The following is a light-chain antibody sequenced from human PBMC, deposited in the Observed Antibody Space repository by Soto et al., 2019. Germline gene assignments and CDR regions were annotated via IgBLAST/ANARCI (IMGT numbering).Light chain of an antibody. CDR3: QHYFRYPWT. Sequence: DIQVTQSPSSLSASVGDRVNITFRASQSIITWLAWYQQQPGRAPRLLIYDASTLQSGVPSTFSGSGSGTEFTLTISSLQPDDSSSYYCQHYFRYPWTFGQGTKVDIK. CDR1: QSIITW. V-gene: IGKV1-5*01. CDR2: DAS. J-gene: IGKJ1*01.